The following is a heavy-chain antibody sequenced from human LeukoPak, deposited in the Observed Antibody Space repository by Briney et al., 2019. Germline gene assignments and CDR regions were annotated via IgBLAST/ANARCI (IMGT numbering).Heavy chain of an antibody. D-gene: IGHD1-26*01. CDR2: IYYSGSA. CDR1: GGSISSSSYY. Sequence: SETLSLTCTVSGGSISSSSYYWGWIRQPPGKGLEWIGSIYYSGSAYYNPSLKSRVTISVDTSKNQFSLKLSSVTAADTAVYYCARIVGASDYWGQGTLVTVSS. J-gene: IGHJ4*02. CDR3: ARIVGASDY. V-gene: IGHV4-39*01.